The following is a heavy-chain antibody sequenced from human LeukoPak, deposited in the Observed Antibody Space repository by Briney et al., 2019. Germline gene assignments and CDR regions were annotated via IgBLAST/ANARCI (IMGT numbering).Heavy chain of an antibody. CDR2: ISHSGNT. V-gene: IGHV4-59*08. CDR1: DASISSYY. D-gene: IGHD3-9*01. J-gene: IGHJ3*01. CDR3: ARHAAVTGYGNDGFDV. Sequence: SETLSLTCSVSDASISSYYWSWIRQPPGKGLEWIGSISHSGNTHYNPSLRSRVTISADTSRNQFSLKLGSVTAADTALYYCARHAAVTGYGNDGFDVWGQGAMVAVSS.